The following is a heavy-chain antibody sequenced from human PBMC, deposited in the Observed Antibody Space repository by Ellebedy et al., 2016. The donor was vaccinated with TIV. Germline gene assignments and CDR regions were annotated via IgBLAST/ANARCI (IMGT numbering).Heavy chain of an antibody. CDR2: FDPEDGET. Sequence: AASVKVSCKASGYTFTSYDISWVRQAPGKGLEWMGGFDPEDGETTNAQHFQGRVTMTEDTSTDTAYMELSSLRSEDTAEYYCATDLRYFTNGVCFKRYDGFDIWGQGTMVTVSS. V-gene: IGHV1-24*01. D-gene: IGHD2-8*01. J-gene: IGHJ3*02. CDR1: GYTFTSYD. CDR3: ATDLRYFTNGVCFKRYDGFDI.